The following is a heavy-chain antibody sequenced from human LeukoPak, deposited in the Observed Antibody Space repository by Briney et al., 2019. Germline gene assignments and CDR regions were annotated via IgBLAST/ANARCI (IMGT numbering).Heavy chain of an antibody. Sequence: GGSLRLSCAASGFTFSSYWMSWVRQAPGKGLEWVANIKQDGSEKYYMDSVKGRFTISRDNAKNSLYLQMNSLRAEDTAVYYSARDIKDYSSGWCLFDYWGQGTLVTVSS. CDR1: GFTFSSYW. D-gene: IGHD6-19*01. CDR3: ARDIKDYSSGWCLFDY. CDR2: IKQDGSEK. V-gene: IGHV3-7*01. J-gene: IGHJ4*02.